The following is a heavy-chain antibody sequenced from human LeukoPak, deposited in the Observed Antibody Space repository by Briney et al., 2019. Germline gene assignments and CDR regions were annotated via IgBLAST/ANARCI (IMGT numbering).Heavy chain of an antibody. CDR1: GFTFDDYT. Sequence: GGSLRLSCTASGFTFDDYTMHWVRQPPGKGLEWVSLVSWDGTNTHYADSVKGRFTISRDNSKNTLYLQMNSLRAEDTAVYYCAKDPVRDPYNWFDPWGQGTLVTVSS. CDR3: AKDPVRDPYNWFDP. V-gene: IGHV3-43*01. J-gene: IGHJ5*02. D-gene: IGHD3-10*01. CDR2: VSWDGTNT.